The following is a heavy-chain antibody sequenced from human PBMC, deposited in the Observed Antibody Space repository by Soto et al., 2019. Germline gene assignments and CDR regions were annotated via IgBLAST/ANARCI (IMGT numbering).Heavy chain of an antibody. CDR2: PYHRGKT. CDR3: ARVEVTSIGYDY. D-gene: IGHD3-22*01. CDR1: SGSIRSGTHY. Sequence: VQLQESGAGLVKPSQTLSLTCTGSSGSIRSGTHYWSGIRQHPGKGLEWIGHPYHRGKTYYKPSLEGRVTSSVHTSKNQFPLNVSAVTAADTAVYYCARVEVTSIGYDYWGQGTLVIVSS. V-gene: IGHV4-31*03. J-gene: IGHJ4*02.